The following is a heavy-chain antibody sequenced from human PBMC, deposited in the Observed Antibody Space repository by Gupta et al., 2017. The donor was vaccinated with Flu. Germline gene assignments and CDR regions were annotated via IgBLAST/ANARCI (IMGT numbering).Heavy chain of an antibody. Sequence: EVQLLESGGGLVQPGGSLRLSCAASGFTFSSYAMSWVRQAPGKGLEWVSAISGSGGSTYYADSVKGRFTISRDNSKNTLYLQMNSLRAEDTAVYYCAKGDYCSGGSCYSVGDFDYWGQGTLVTVSS. D-gene: IGHD2-15*01. CDR3: AKGDYCSGGSCYSVGDFDY. CDR2: ISGSGGST. CDR1: GFTFSSYA. J-gene: IGHJ4*02. V-gene: IGHV3-23*01.